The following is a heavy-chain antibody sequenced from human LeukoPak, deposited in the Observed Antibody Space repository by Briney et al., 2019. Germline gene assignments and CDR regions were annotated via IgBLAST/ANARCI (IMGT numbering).Heavy chain of an antibody. CDR1: GITFSSYS. Sequence: GGSLRLSCAASGITFSSYSMNWVRQAPGKGLEWVSYISSSSSTTYYADSVKGRYTISRDNAKNSLYLQMNSLRAEDTAVYYCATILLWFGELSDYWGQGTLVTVSS. D-gene: IGHD3-10*01. CDR3: ATILLWFGELSDY. J-gene: IGHJ4*02. CDR2: ISSSSSTT. V-gene: IGHV3-48*04.